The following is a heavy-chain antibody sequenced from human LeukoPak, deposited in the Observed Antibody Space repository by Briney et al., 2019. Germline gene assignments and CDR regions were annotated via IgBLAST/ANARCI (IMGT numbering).Heavy chain of an antibody. CDR2: IYYSGST. CDR3: ARVGSSGWYADY. V-gene: IGHV4-39*07. CDR1: GGSISSSSYY. J-gene: IGHJ4*02. D-gene: IGHD6-19*01. Sequence: SETLSLTCTVSGGSISSSSYYWGWIRQPPGKGLEWIGSIYYSGSTYYNPSLKSRVTISVDTSKNQFSLKLSSVTAADTAVYYCARVGSSGWYADYWGQGTLVTVSS.